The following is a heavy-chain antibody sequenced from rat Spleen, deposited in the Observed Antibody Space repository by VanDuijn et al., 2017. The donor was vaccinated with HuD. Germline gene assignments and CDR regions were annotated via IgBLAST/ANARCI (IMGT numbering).Heavy chain of an antibody. CDR1: GINFSNYY. V-gene: IGHV5-25*01. J-gene: IGHJ3*01. CDR3: TSHGARVSRFAY. Sequence: EVQLAESGGGLVQPGRSMKLSCAASGINFSNYYMAWVRQAPTKGLEWVASISHDGGNAYYRDSVKGRFTISRDNAESTLYLQMDSLRSEDTATYYCTSHGARVSRFAYWGQGTLVTVSS. CDR2: ISHDGGNA. D-gene: IGHD1-4*01.